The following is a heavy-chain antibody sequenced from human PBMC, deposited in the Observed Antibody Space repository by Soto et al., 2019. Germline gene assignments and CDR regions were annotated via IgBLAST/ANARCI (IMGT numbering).Heavy chain of an antibody. CDR2: ISAYNGNA. J-gene: IGHJ3*02. CDR1: GYTFTSYG. V-gene: IGHV1-18*01. Sequence: GASVKVSCKASGYTFTSYGISWVRQAPGQGLEWMGWISAYNGNANYAQKLQGRVTMTTDTSTSTAYMELRSLRSDDTAVYYCARDQHPIIMIVVVIKRANSIDICYQGTLVSV. CDR3: ARDQHPIIMIVVVIKRANSIDI. D-gene: IGHD3-22*01.